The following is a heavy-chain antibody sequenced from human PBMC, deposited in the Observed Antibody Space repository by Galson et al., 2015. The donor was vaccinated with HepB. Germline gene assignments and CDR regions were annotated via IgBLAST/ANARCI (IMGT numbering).Heavy chain of an antibody. V-gene: IGHV1-69*13. D-gene: IGHD2-2*02. CDR2: IIPIFGTA. Sequence: SVKVSCKASGGTFSSYAISWVRQAPGQGLEWMGGIIPIFGTANYAQKFQGRVTITADESTSTAYMELSSLRSEDTAVYYCARYCSSTSCYILSAFDIWGQGTMVTVSS. CDR3: ARYCSSTSCYILSAFDI. CDR1: GGTFSSYA. J-gene: IGHJ3*02.